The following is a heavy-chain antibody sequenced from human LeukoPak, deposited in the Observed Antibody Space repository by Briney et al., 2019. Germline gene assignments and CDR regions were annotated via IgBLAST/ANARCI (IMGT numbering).Heavy chain of an antibody. D-gene: IGHD5-12*01. CDR3: VRSAAAGRIVATFAY. V-gene: IGHV3-30*04. J-gene: IGHJ4*02. CDR1: GFTFSNYA. Sequence: GRSLRLSCAASGFTFSNYAMHWVRQAPGKGLAWVAIISYNGINKYYADSVKGRFTISQDNSKNTLYLHMNSLRAEDTAVYYCVRSAAAGRIVATFAYWGQGTLVTVSS. CDR2: ISYNGINK.